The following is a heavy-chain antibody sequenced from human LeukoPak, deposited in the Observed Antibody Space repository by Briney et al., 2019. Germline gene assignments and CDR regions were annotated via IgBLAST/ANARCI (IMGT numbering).Heavy chain of an antibody. CDR3: ARSLGIGWYPPNH. Sequence: GEPLRLSCGASGFTFSSHGMHWVRQAPGKGLESVAVIWHDGTQKYYADYVKGRFTISRDNSKSQLYLQLNSLSAEDTAVYHCARSLGIGWYPPNHWGQGTLVTVSS. J-gene: IGHJ4*02. D-gene: IGHD6-19*01. V-gene: IGHV3-33*01. CDR1: GFTFSSHG. CDR2: IWHDGTQK.